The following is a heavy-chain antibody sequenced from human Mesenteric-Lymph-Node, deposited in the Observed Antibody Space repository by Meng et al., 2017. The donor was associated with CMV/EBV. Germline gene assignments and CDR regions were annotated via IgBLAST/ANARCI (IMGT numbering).Heavy chain of an antibody. Sequence: GSLRLSCAVYGGSFSGYYWSWIRQPPGKGLEWIGEINHSGSTNYNPSLKSRVTISVDTSKNQFSLKLSSVTAADTAVYYCARERGDVPLFDYWGQGTLVTVSS. CDR1: GGSFSGYY. D-gene: IGHD2-21*01. CDR3: ARERGDVPLFDY. J-gene: IGHJ4*02. V-gene: IGHV4-34*01. CDR2: INHSGST.